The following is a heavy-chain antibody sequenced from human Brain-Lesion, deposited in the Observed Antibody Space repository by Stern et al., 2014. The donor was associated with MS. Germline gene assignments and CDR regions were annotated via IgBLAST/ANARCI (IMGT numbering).Heavy chain of an antibody. CDR1: GFTFSNYW. J-gene: IGHJ5*01. V-gene: IGHV3-74*02. CDR3: ARGERWFDS. Sequence: VQLVESGGGLVQPGGSLRLSCAASGFTFSNYWMHWVRQAPGKGLVWVSRVNNDGRRTSYADSVKGRFTMSRDNAKNTLYLQMNSLRVEDTAIYYCARGERWFDSWSQGTLVTVSS. D-gene: IGHD3-10*01. CDR2: VNNDGRRT.